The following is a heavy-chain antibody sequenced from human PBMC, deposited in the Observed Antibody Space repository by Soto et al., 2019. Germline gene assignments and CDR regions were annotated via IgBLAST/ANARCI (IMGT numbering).Heavy chain of an antibody. J-gene: IGHJ4*02. Sequence: EVQLVESGGGLVKPGGSLRLSCAASGFTFSSYSMKWVRQAPGKGLEWVSSISSSSSYIYYADSVKGRFTISRDNAKNSLYLQMNSLRAEDTAVYYCARVGYYYDSSGYYHIDYWGQGTLVTVSS. CDR2: ISSSSSYI. CDR1: GFTFSSYS. V-gene: IGHV3-21*01. CDR3: ARVGYYYDSSGYYHIDY. D-gene: IGHD3-22*01.